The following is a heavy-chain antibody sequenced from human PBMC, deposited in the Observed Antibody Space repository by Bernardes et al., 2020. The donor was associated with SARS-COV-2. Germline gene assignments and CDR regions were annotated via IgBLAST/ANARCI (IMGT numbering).Heavy chain of an antibody. J-gene: IGHJ4*02. CDR3: ARKDNYGLTY. V-gene: IGHV5-51*01. CDR1: GYSFTNYW. CDR2: IYPGDSDT. D-gene: IGHD5-18*01. Sequence: GASLKISCKGSGYSFTNYWIGWVRQMPGKGLEWMGVIYPGDSDTKYSPSFQGQVTISADKSISTAYLQWGSLKAPDTAVYYCARKDNYGLTYWGQGTLLTVSS.